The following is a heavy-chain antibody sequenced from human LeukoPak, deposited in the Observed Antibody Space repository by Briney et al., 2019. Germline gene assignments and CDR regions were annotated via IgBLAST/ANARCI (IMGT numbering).Heavy chain of an antibody. J-gene: IGHJ4*02. V-gene: IGHV4-39*02. CDR3: ARLVSSSWADY. Sequence: SETLSLTCIVSGGSNSSNNYYWSYIRQPPGKGLEWIGSIYYSGSTYYNSSLKSRVTISVDTSKNHFSLKLTSVTAADTAVYYCARLVSSSWADYWGQGTLVTVSS. D-gene: IGHD6-13*01. CDR2: IYYSGST. CDR1: GGSNSSNNYY.